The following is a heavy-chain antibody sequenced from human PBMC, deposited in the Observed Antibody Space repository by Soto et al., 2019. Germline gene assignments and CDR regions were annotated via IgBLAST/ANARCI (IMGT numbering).Heavy chain of an antibody. CDR3: ARGGSYSHFDS. J-gene: IGHJ4*02. CDR1: GFTFSSYS. Sequence: GGSLRLSCAASGFTFSSYSMNWVRQAPGKGLEWVSSISSSSSYIYYADSVKDRFTISRDNAKNSLYLQMNSLRVEDTALYFCARGGSYSHFDSWGQGTLVTVSS. CDR2: ISSSSSYI. V-gene: IGHV3-21*04. D-gene: IGHD1-26*01.